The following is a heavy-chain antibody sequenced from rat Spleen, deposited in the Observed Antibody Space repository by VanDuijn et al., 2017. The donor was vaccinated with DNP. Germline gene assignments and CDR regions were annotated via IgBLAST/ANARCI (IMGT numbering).Heavy chain of an antibody. CDR1: GFTFSAYY. V-gene: IGHV5-25*01. CDR2: ITSSGGSI. D-gene: IGHD4-3*01. J-gene: IGHJ2*01. Sequence: EVQLVESGGGLVQPGRSLKLSCAASGFTFSAYYMAWVRQAPAKGLEWVASITSSGGSIYYPDSVKGRFTISRDDAKNTLYLQMNSLRSEDMATYYCVRWNSGHFDYWGQGVMVPVSS. CDR3: VRWNSGHFDY.